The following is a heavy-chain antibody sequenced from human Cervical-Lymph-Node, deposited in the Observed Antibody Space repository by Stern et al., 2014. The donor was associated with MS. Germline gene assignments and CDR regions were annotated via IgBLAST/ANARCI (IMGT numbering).Heavy chain of an antibody. CDR3: AKGKTVTGSGYGIDV. CDR2: ISGSGGNT. V-gene: IGHV3-23*04. J-gene: IGHJ6*01. Sequence: EVQLEESGGGLVQPGGALTLRCAASGFSFNDFAMTWVRQAPGKGLEWVSSISGSGGNTFYSESVKGRFTISRDNSKNTQWLQMSSLRAEDTAIYYCAKGKTVTGSGYGIDVWGQGTTVTVSS. CDR1: GFSFNDFA. D-gene: IGHD6-19*01.